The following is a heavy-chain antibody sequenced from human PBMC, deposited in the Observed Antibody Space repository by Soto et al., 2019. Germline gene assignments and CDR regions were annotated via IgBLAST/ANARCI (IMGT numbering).Heavy chain of an antibody. V-gene: IGHV1-69*06. CDR1: GGTFSSYA. J-gene: IGHJ5*02. D-gene: IGHD3-3*01. Sequence: SVKVSCKASGGTFSSYAISWVRQAPGQGLEWMGGIIPIFGTANYAQKFQGRVTITADKSTSTAYMELSSLRSEDTAVYYCARGGLTIFGVVIDPNWFDPWGRGTLVTVSS. CDR2: IIPIFGTA. CDR3: ARGGLTIFGVVIDPNWFDP.